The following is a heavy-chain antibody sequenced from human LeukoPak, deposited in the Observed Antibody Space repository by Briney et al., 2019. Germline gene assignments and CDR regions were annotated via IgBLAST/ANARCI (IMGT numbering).Heavy chain of an antibody. CDR2: IRSKANSYAT. Sequence: GGSLRLSCAASGFSFSGSSIFWVRQASGRGLEWLGRIRSKANSYATTYAASVKGRFTISRDDSNNTAYLQMNSLKSEDTAVYYCTAVAAAAFDIWGQGTTVTVSS. V-gene: IGHV3-73*01. CDR1: GFSFSGSS. D-gene: IGHD6-13*01. CDR3: TAVAAAAFDI. J-gene: IGHJ3*02.